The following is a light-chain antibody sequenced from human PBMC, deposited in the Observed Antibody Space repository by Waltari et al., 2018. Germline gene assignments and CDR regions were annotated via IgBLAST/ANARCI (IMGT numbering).Light chain of an antibody. J-gene: IGKJ2*01. CDR1: QSILYTSNNKNY. CDR2: WAS. Sequence: EIVMTKSPESLAVSQGETANITCKASQSILYTSNNKNYLAWYQQNPGQPPRLLIYWASSRDSGVPDRFSGSGSVTDFTLTISSLQAEDVAVYYCQQYFDNPRTFGQGTRLEIK. CDR3: QQYFDNPRT. V-gene: IGKV4-1*01.